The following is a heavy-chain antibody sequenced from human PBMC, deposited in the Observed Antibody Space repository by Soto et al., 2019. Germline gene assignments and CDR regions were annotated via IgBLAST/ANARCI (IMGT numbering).Heavy chain of an antibody. Sequence: QVHLVQSGAEVKKPGASVKVSCKGSGYGFTTYGITWVRQAPGQGLEWMAWISAHNGNTNYAQKLQGRVTVTRDTSTSTAYMERRSLRSDETAVYYCARGRYGDYWGQGALVTVS. J-gene: IGHJ4*02. CDR2: ISAHNGNT. D-gene: IGHD1-1*01. V-gene: IGHV1-18*01. CDR3: ARGRYGDY. CDR1: GYGFTTYG.